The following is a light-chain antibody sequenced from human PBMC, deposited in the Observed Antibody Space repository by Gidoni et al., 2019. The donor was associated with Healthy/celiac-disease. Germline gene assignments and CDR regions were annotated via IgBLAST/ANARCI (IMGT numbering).Light chain of an antibody. Sequence: QAVLTQPPSACGTPGQRVTISCSGSSSNIGSNTVKWYQQLPGTAPKLLIYSTNQRPSGFSDRFSGSKSGTSASLAISGLQSEDEADYYCAAWDDILNGWVFGGGTKLTVL. V-gene: IGLV1-44*01. J-gene: IGLJ3*02. CDR2: STN. CDR3: AAWDDILNGWV. CDR1: SSNIGSNT.